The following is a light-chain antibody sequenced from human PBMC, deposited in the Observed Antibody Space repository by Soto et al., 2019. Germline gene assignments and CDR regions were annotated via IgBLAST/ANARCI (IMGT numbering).Light chain of an antibody. V-gene: IGKV3D-20*01. Sequence: DIVLTQSPATLSSSPGERYTLSCGASQSVSSSRLAWYQQKPALAPRXXIYDGFLRATGIPDRFSGSGSGTDFTLTISRLEPEDFAVYYCQQYGNSPITFGQGTRLDIK. J-gene: IGKJ5*01. CDR1: QSVSSSR. CDR3: QQYGNSPIT. CDR2: DGF.